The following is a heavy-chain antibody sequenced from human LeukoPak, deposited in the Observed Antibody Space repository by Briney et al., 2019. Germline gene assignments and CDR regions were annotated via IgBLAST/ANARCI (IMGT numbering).Heavy chain of an antibody. D-gene: IGHD3-16*01. CDR1: GGSFSGYY. CDR2: INHSGST. Sequence: SETLSLTCAVYGGSFSGYYWSWIRQPPGKGLEWIGEINHSGSTNYNPSLKSRVTISVDTSKNQFPLKLSSVTAADTAVYYCASWAPYYFDYWGQGTLVTVSS. CDR3: ASWAPYYFDY. V-gene: IGHV4-34*01. J-gene: IGHJ4*02.